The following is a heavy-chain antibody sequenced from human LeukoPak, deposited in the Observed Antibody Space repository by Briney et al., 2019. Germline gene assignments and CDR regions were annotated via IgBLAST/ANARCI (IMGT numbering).Heavy chain of an antibody. CDR2: ISYDGSNK. D-gene: IGHD6-19*01. Sequence: GGSLRLSCAASGFTFSSYGMHWVRQAPGKGLEWVAVISYDGSNKYYADSVQGRFTVSRDNAKNSLFLQVDSLRDEDTGVYYCARGWGSSGPGDLWGPGTLVTVSS. J-gene: IGHJ5*02. CDR1: GFTFSSYG. V-gene: IGHV3-30*03. CDR3: ARGWGSSGPGDL.